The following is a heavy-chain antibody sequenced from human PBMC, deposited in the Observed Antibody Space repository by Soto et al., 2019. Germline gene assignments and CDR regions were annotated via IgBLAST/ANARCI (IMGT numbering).Heavy chain of an antibody. J-gene: IGHJ3*02. CDR3: ARGGNGDYDVVAFDI. D-gene: IGHD4-17*01. Sequence: SETLSLTCTVSGGSISSYYWSWIRQPPGKGLEWIGYIYYSGSTNYNPSLKSRVTISVDTSKNQFSLKLSSVTAADTAVYYCARGGNGDYDVVAFDIWGQGTMVTVSS. CDR2: IYYSGST. CDR1: GGSISSYY. V-gene: IGHV4-59*01.